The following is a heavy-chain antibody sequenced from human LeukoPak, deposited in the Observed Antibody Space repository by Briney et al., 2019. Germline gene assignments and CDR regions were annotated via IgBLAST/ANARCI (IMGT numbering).Heavy chain of an antibody. D-gene: IGHD1-1*01. CDR1: GFTFSTYI. Sequence: GGSLRLSCVAPGFTFSTYIMNWVRQAPGKGLEWASYISSDSTTMNYADSVRGRFIISRDNAKSSLFLQMNSLRDEDTAVYYCARGTATTGGYFQHCGPGTLVTVSS. CDR2: ISSDSTTM. V-gene: IGHV3-48*02. J-gene: IGHJ1*01. CDR3: ARGTATTGGYFQH.